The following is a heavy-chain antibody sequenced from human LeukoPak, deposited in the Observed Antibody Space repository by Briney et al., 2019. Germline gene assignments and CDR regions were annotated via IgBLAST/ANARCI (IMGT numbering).Heavy chain of an antibody. V-gene: IGHV3-23*01. Sequence: PGGSLRLSCAASEFTFSTYAMSWVRQAPGKGLEWVSTISNSGDVTYYADSVKGRFTISRDNSKNTLYLQMNSLRAEDTAVYYCAKDPKLKYSSGWYGFDYWGQGTLVTVSS. J-gene: IGHJ4*02. D-gene: IGHD6-19*01. CDR2: ISNSGDVT. CDR3: AKDPKLKYSSGWYGFDY. CDR1: EFTFSTYA.